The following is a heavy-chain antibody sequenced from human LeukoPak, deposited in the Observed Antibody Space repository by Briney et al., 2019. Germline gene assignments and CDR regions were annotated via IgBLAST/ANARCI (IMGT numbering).Heavy chain of an antibody. V-gene: IGHV4-31*03. J-gene: IGHJ6*02. Sequence: SQTLSLTCTVSGGSISSGGYYWSWIRQHPGKGLEWIEYIYYSGSTYYNPSLKSRVTISVYKAKNQFSLKLRSVTAADTAVYYCARGGRGSGFGELLGYYYYYGMDVWGQGTTVTVSS. D-gene: IGHD3-10*01. CDR1: GGSISSGGYY. CDR3: ARGGRGSGFGELLGYYYYYGMDV. CDR2: IYYSGST.